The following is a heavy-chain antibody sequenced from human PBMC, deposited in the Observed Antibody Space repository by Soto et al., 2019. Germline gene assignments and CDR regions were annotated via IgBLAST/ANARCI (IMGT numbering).Heavy chain of an antibody. CDR2: IYHSGSS. J-gene: IGHJ6*02. CDR3: ASNPPGYYGMDV. CDR1: GDSVSSTNW. Sequence: SETLSLTCAVSGDSVSSTNWWGWVRQPPGKGLEWIGEIYHSGSSNYNPSLKSRVTMSVDKAKNQFSLRLTSVTAADTAVYFCASNPPGYYGMDVWGQGTTVTVSS. V-gene: IGHV4-4*02.